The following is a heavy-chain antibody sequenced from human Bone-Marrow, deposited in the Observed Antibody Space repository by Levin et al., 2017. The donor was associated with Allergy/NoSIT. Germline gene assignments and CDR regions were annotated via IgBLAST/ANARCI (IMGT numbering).Heavy chain of an antibody. D-gene: IGHD1-7*01. CDR3: LTGTITFDY. Sequence: GESLKISCKVSGYTLTELSMHWVRQAPGKGLEWMGGFDPEDGETIYAQKFQGRVTMTEDTSTDTAYMELSSLRSEDTAVYYCLTGTITFDYWGQGTLVTVSS. CDR1: GYTLTELS. J-gene: IGHJ4*02. V-gene: IGHV1-24*01. CDR2: FDPEDGET.